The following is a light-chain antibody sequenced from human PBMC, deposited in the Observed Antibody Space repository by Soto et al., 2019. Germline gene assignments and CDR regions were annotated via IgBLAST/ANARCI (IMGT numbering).Light chain of an antibody. Sequence: EIVLTQSPGTLSLSPGERVTLSCRASQSVSSNSLAWYLQKPGQAPRLLIYGASSRATGIPDRFSGSGSGTDFTLTISRLEPEDCAVDYCQQYGNSPTNAFGQGTKVEIK. CDR3: QQYGNSPTNA. J-gene: IGKJ2*01. CDR2: GAS. CDR1: QSVSSNS. V-gene: IGKV3-20*01.